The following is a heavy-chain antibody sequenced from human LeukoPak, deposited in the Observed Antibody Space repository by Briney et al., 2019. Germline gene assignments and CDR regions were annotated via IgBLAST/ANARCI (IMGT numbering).Heavy chain of an antibody. CDR3: ARDSNYYGSGNHNWFDP. CDR2: IYTSGST. D-gene: IGHD3-10*01. CDR1: GGSFSGYY. Sequence: SETLSLTCAVYGGSFSGYYWSWIRQPAGKGLEWIGRIYTSGSTNYNPSLKSRVTMSVDTSKNQFSLKLSSVTVADTAVYYCARDSNYYGSGNHNWFDPWGQGTLVTVSS. V-gene: IGHV4-4*07. J-gene: IGHJ5*02.